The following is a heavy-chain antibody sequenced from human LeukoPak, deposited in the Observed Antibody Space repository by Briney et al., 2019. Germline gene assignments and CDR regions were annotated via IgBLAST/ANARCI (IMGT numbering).Heavy chain of an antibody. Sequence: ASVKVSCKASGYTFTSYHMHWVRQAPGQGLEWMGIINPSGGSTRYAQKFQGRVTMTRDTSTSTVYMELSSLRSEDTAVYYCARGYYDYVWGSYRYSLYFDYWGQGTLVTVSS. D-gene: IGHD3-16*02. V-gene: IGHV1-46*01. CDR1: GYTFTSYH. CDR2: INPSGGST. CDR3: ARGYYDYVWGSYRYSLYFDY. J-gene: IGHJ4*02.